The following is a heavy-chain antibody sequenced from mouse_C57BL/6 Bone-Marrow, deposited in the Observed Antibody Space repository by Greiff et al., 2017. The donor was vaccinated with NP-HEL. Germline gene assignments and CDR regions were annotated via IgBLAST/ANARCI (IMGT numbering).Heavy chain of an antibody. D-gene: IGHD2-3*01. Sequence: QVQLKESGAELVKPGASVKISCKASGYAFSSYWMNWVKQRPGKGLEWIGQIYPGDGDTNYNGKFKGKATLTADKSSSTAYMQLSSLTSEDSAVYFCARSYDGGAMDYWGQGTSVTVSS. CDR2: IYPGDGDT. V-gene: IGHV1-80*01. CDR1: GYAFSSYW. J-gene: IGHJ4*01. CDR3: ARSYDGGAMDY.